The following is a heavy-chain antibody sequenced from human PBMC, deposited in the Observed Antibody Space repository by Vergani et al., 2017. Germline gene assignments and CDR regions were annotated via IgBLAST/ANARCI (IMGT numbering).Heavy chain of an antibody. CDR1: GFTFDDYA. CDR3: AKDIRLGELSFPQFDP. CDR2: ISWNSGSI. J-gene: IGHJ5*02. D-gene: IGHD3-16*02. V-gene: IGHV3-9*01. Sequence: EVQLVASGGGLVQPGRSLRLSCAASGFTFDDYAMHWVRQAPGKGLELVSGISWNSGSIGYADSVTGRVPISRDNAKNSLYLQMNSLRAEDTALYYCAKDIRLGELSFPQFDPWGQGTLVTVSS.